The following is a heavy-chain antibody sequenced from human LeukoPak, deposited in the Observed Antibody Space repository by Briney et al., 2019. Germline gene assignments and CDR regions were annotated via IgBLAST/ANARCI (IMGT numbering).Heavy chain of an antibody. Sequence: GGSLRLSCAASRFAFHNYYMSWVRQAPSKGLEWVAIIKEAGSERDYVDSVKGRFTISRDNAKSSLYLQMNSLRADDTAVYYCTRDRNPDNWHDFDSWGQGALVTVSS. CDR3: TRDRNPDNWHDFDS. J-gene: IGHJ4*02. CDR1: RFAFHNYY. V-gene: IGHV3-7*01. CDR2: IKEAGSER. D-gene: IGHD1-14*01.